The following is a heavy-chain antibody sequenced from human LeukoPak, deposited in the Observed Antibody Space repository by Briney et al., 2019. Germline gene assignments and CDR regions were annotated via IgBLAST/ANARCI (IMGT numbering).Heavy chain of an antibody. CDR2: IGSSSSTI. CDR3: AREDSSSWFLGRDNFYYYMDV. V-gene: IGHV3-48*01. CDR1: GFTLSNCG. J-gene: IGHJ6*03. Sequence: GGSLRLSCAASGFTLSNCGMNWVSQAPGKGLEWVSYIGSSSSTIYYADSVKGRFTFSRDNAKNSLYLQMNSLRAEDTAVYYCAREDSSSWFLGRDNFYYYMDVWGKGTTVTVSS. D-gene: IGHD6-13*01.